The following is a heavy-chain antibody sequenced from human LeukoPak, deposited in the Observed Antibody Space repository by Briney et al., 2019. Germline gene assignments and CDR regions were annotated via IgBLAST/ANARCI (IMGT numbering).Heavy chain of an antibody. CDR2: IYYSGST. D-gene: IGHD6-19*01. CDR1: GGSLSSSYY. Sequence: PSETLSLTCTVSGGSLSSSYYWGWIRQPPGKGLEWIGSIYYSGSTYYNPSLKSRVTISVDTSKTQFSLKLSSVTAADTAVYYCARHPNNRLANIDYWGQGTLVTVST. V-gene: IGHV4-39*01. J-gene: IGHJ4*02. CDR3: ARHPNNRLANIDY.